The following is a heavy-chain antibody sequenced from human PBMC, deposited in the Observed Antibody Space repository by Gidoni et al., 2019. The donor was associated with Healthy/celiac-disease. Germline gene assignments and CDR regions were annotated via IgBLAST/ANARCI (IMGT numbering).Heavy chain of an antibody. Sequence: QVQLVESGGGVVQPGRSLSLSCAASGFTFSSYGMHWGRQAPGKGRGWVAVISYDGSNKYYADSVKGRFTISRDNSKNTLYLQMNSLRAEDTAVYYCAKGHVPAAMVGIFDIWGQGTMVTVSS. CDR3: AKGHVPAAMVGIFDI. J-gene: IGHJ3*02. CDR1: GFTFSSYG. CDR2: ISYDGSNK. V-gene: IGHV3-30*18. D-gene: IGHD2-2*01.